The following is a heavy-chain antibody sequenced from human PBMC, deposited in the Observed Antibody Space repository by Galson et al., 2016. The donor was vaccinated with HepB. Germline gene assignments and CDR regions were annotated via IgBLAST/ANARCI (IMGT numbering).Heavy chain of an antibody. V-gene: IGHV3-23*01. D-gene: IGHD3-10*01. J-gene: IGHJ4*02. CDR1: GFTFSSYA. CDR3: ANGSPGWFGELLSYFDY. CDR2: VSGNGDTI. Sequence: SLRLSCAASGFTFSSYAMTWVRQAPGKWLEWVSVVSGNGDTIYYLDSVKGRFTISRDNSKNTLYLEMNNLRVEDTAVYYCANGSPGWFGELLSYFDYWGQGTLVTVSS.